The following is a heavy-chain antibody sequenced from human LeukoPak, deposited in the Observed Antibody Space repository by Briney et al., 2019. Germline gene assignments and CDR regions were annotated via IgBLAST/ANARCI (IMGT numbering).Heavy chain of an antibody. CDR2: INPSDGST. D-gene: IGHD5-12*01. J-gene: IGHJ3*02. Sequence: ASVTVSCTASGYTFTIFHIHWVRQAPGQGLEWMGMINPSDGSTSYAQKFQGRVTMTSDRSTSTVAMDLSSLRSDDTAVYYCARESTFRLLRNVSDIWGQGTMVTVSS. CDR3: ARESTFRLLRNVSDI. CDR1: GYTFTIFH. V-gene: IGHV1-46*01.